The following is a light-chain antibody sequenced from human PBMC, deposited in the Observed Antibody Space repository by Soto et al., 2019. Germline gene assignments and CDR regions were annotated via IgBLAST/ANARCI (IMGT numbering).Light chain of an antibody. Sequence: QSALTQPASVSGSPGQSITISCTGTSSDVGGYNSVSWFQHHPDKAPKLIIYEVTLRPSGVSNRFSGSKSGNTASLTISGLQAEDEADYYCASYTTSGTVLFGGGTQLTVL. CDR2: EVT. V-gene: IGLV2-14*01. CDR1: SSDVGGYNS. CDR3: ASYTTSGTVL. J-gene: IGLJ2*01.